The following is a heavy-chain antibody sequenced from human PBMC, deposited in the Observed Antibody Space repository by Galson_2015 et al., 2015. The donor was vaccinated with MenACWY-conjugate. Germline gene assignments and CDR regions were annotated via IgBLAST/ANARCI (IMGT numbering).Heavy chain of an antibody. CDR3: TRDRDVGGSRWWFDP. CDR2: IKCRTDGGTT. Sequence: SLRLSCATSGLTFSNVWMSWVRQAPGKGLEWVARIKCRTDGGTTDYATPVKGRFTILRDDSTNTLYPQMNSLKIEDTAMYFCTRDRDVGGSRWWFDPWGQGTLVTVSS. D-gene: IGHD2-15*01. J-gene: IGHJ5*02. CDR1: GLTFSNVW. V-gene: IGHV3-15*01.